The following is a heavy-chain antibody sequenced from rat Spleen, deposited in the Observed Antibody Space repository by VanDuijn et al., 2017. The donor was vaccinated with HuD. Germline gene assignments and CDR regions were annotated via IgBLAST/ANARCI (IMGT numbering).Heavy chain of an antibody. CDR1: GYSITSNY. Sequence: EVHLQESGPGLVKPSQSLSLTCSVTGYSITSNYWGWIRKFPGNKMEWMGYISYSGSTSYNPSLKSRISITRDTSKNQFFLQLNSVTTEDTATYYCARDNSGYWYFDFWGPGTMVTVSS. CDR3: ARDNSGYWYFDF. V-gene: IGHV3-1*01. J-gene: IGHJ1*01. D-gene: IGHD1-10*01. CDR2: ISYSGST.